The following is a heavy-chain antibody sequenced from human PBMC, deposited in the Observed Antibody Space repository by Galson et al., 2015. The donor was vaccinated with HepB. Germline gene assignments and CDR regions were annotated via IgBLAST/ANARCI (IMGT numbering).Heavy chain of an antibody. CDR1: GYTFTNYA. Sequence: SVKVSCKASGYTFTNYAINWVRQAPGQGLEYMGWINTNNGHPTYAQGFTGRFVFSLDTSVSTAYLQISGLRTDDTAVYFCATDLRRAAVGGVFDPWGQGTLVTVSS. CDR2: INTNNGHP. D-gene: IGHD3-10*01. J-gene: IGHJ5*02. V-gene: IGHV7-4-1*02. CDR3: ATDLRRAAVGGVFDP.